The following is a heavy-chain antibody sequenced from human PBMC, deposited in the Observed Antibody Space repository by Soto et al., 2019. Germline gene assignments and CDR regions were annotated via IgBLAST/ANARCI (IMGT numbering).Heavy chain of an antibody. D-gene: IGHD2-8*01. CDR2: IYYNGST. Sequence: QVQLQESGPGLVKPSETLSLTCTVSGGSINSYFWSWIRQPPGKGLEWIGNIYYNGSTNYNPSLKSRVTISVDTSKNQFSLKLSSVTPADTAVYYCAKTRRMVGGHQAQSRLDPWGQGTLVTVSS. CDR3: AKTRRMVGGHQAQSRLDP. V-gene: IGHV4-59*01. J-gene: IGHJ5*02. CDR1: GGSINSYF.